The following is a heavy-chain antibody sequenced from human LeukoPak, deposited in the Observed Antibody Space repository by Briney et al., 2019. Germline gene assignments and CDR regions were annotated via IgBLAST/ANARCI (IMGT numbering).Heavy chain of an antibody. D-gene: IGHD3-10*01. CDR3: ARGRLTYYYGSGSSSHHDY. CDR2: IYYSGST. J-gene: IGHJ4*02. CDR1: GGSISSSSYY. V-gene: IGHV4-39*07. Sequence: PSETLSLTCTVSGGSISSSSYYWGWIRQPPGKGLEWIGSIYYSGSTYYNPSLKSRVTISVDTSKNQFSLKLSSVTAADTAVYYCARGRLTYYYGSGSSSHHDYWGQGTLVTVSS.